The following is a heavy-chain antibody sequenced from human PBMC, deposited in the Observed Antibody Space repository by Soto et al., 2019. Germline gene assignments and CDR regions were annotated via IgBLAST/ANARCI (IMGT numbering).Heavy chain of an antibody. V-gene: IGHV3-30-3*01. D-gene: IGHD2-21*02. J-gene: IGHJ3*02. Sequence: GGSLRLSCAASGFTFSSYAMHWVRQAPGKGLEWVAVISYDGSNKYYADSVKGRFTIYRDNSKNTLYLQMNSLRAEDTAGYYCARVVGHIVVVTAIGDAFDIWGQGTMVTVSS. CDR3: ARVVGHIVVVTAIGDAFDI. CDR2: ISYDGSNK. CDR1: GFTFSSYA.